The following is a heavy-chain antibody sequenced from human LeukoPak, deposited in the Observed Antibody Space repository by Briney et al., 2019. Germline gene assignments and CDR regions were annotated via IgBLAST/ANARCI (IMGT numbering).Heavy chain of an antibody. V-gene: IGHV4-59*01. D-gene: IGHD3-10*01. J-gene: IGHJ4*02. CDR2: IYYRVTS. Sequence: AETLSLTCTVSGDSISTYYWSWIRQPPGKGLEWIGYIYYRVTSDYNPSLKSRVTMSVDMSTRQISLKLSSVTAADTAVYYCARAVGGDGSGSLWGPGTLVTVSS. CDR3: ARAVGGDGSGSL. CDR1: GDSISTYY.